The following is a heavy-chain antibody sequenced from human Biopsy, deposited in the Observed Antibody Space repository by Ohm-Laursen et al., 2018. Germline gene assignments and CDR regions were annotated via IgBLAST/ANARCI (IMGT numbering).Heavy chain of an antibody. V-gene: IGHV4-59*11. D-gene: IGHD1-26*01. CDR2: ISYTGYT. Sequence: SDTLSLTCTVSGGSFTGHYWSWIRQPPGKGLEWIGHISYTGYTSYNASLKSRVTISVDTSRNHFSLELSSVTAADTAVYYCARVGAGAPSIDYFDYWGQGALVTVSS. J-gene: IGHJ4*02. CDR1: GGSFTGHY. CDR3: ARVGAGAPSIDYFDY.